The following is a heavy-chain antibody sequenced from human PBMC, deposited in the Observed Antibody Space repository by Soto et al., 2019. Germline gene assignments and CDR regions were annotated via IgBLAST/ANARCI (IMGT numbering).Heavy chain of an antibody. CDR1: GFTFSSYG. V-gene: IGHV3-30*18. D-gene: IGHD3-22*01. CDR3: AKDSGSSGYRLVY. CDR2: ISYDGSNK. J-gene: IGHJ4*02. Sequence: GGSLRLSCAASGFTFSSYGMHWVRQAPGKGLEWVAVISYDGSNKYYADSVKGRFTISRDNSKNTLYLQMNSLRAEDTAVYYCAKDSGSSGYRLVYGGQGTLVTVSS.